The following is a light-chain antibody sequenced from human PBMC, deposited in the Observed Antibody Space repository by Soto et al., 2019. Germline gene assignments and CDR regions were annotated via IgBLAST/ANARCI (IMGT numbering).Light chain of an antibody. Sequence: DIVMTQSPDSLAVSLGERATINCKSSQSVLYITNNKNYLAWIQQKPGQPPKLLIYWASTRESGVPDRFSGSGSGTDFTLTISSLQAEDVAVYYCQQYYSNFTSGGGTKVEIK. V-gene: IGKV4-1*01. CDR3: QQYYSNFT. CDR2: WAS. J-gene: IGKJ4*01. CDR1: QSVLYITNNKNY.